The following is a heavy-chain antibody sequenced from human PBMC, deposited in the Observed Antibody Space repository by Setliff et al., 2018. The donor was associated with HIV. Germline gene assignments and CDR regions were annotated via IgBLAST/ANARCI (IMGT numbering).Heavy chain of an antibody. J-gene: IGHJ1*01. CDR3: ARAGYHGSISYWEYFHY. V-gene: IGHV4-59*11. CDR1: GGSISSHY. CDR2: IYYNGIT. D-gene: IGHD3-22*01. Sequence: PSETLSLTCTVSGGSISSHYRSWIRQAPGKGLEWIASIYYNGITNYNPSLKSRVIISVDTSKNQFSLKLSSVTAADTAVYYCARAGYHGSISYWEYFHYWGQGTLVTVSS.